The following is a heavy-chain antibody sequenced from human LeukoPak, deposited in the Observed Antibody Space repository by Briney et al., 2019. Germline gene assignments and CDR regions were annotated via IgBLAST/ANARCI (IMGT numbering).Heavy chain of an antibody. CDR1: GFTFSSYG. CDR3: AKDMEPPAGFFDY. D-gene: IGHD2-2*01. Sequence: GGSLRLSCAASGFTFSSYGMHWVRQAPGKGLEWVAFIRYDGSNKYYADSVKGRFTISRDNSKNTLYLQMNSLRAEDTAVYYCAKDMEPPAGFFDYWGQGTLVTVSS. J-gene: IGHJ4*02. V-gene: IGHV3-30*02. CDR2: IRYDGSNK.